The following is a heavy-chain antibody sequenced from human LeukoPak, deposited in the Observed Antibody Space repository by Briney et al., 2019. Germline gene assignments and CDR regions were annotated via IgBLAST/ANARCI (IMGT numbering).Heavy chain of an antibody. CDR2: IYYNSGST. J-gene: IGHJ4*02. CDR3: ARDPPASGSYLDY. D-gene: IGHD3-10*01. CDR1: GGSISGYY. V-gene: IGHV4-59*01. Sequence: KPSETLSLTCTVSGGSISGYYWSWIRQPPGKKLECIGYIYYNSGSTNYNPSLRSRVTISVDTSKNQCSLKLSCVTAANTAMYYCARDPPASGSYLDYWSQGTLVTVPS.